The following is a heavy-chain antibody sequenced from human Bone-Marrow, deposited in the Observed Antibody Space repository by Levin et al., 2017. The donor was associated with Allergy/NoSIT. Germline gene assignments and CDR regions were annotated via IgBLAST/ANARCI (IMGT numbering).Heavy chain of an antibody. J-gene: IGHJ6*02. Sequence: WASVKVSCKASGYTFTGYYMHWVRQAPGQGLEWMGWINPNSGGTNYAQKFQGRVTMTRDTSISTAYMELSRLRSDDTAVYYCAREGIQLWLSHYYGMDVWGQGTTVTVSS. CDR1: GYTFTGYY. V-gene: IGHV1-2*02. CDR2: INPNSGGT. CDR3: AREGIQLWLSHYYGMDV. D-gene: IGHD5-18*01.